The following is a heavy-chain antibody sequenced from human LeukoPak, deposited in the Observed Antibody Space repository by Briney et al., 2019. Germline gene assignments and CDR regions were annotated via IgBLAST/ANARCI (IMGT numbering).Heavy chain of an antibody. V-gene: IGHV1-2*02. J-gene: IGHJ5*02. CDR3: ARARSTTLTIT. CDR2: VNPNGGDT. Sequence: ASVKVSCKASGYTFTGYYIHWVRQAPGQGLEWMGWVNPNGGDTNYAQRFQGRVTMTRDTTISTAYMELSRLRSDDTAVYYCARARSTTLTITWGQGTLVTVSS. CDR1: GYTFTGYY. D-gene: IGHD4-17*01.